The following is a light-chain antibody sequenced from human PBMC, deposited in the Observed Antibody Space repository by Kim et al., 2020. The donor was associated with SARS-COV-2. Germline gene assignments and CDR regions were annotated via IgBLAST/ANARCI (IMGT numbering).Light chain of an antibody. CDR3: QRYGSSPYT. V-gene: IGKV3-20*01. CDR1: QSVGTY. CDR2: GAS. Sequence: EIVLTQSPGTLYLSPGEGATLSCRASQSVGTYLAWYQQRPGQAPRLLMYGASMRATGISDRFSGSGSGTDFTLTITRLEPEDFAVYYCQRYGSSPYTFGQGTKLEI. J-gene: IGKJ2*01.